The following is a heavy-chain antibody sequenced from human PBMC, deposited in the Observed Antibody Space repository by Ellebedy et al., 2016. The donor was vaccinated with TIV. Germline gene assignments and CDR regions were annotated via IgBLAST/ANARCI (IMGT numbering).Heavy chain of an antibody. Sequence: SLKISXAGSGFTFVDYALHWVRKAPGKGLEWVSGFSWNSKSRGYADSVKGRFTVSRDNAKNSLYLQMNSLRVEDTAFYYCAKDHSGGVGASLTWVDSWGQGTLVIVSS. D-gene: IGHD1-26*01. CDR2: FSWNSKSR. CDR1: GFTFVDYA. CDR3: AKDHSGGVGASLTWVDS. V-gene: IGHV3-9*01. J-gene: IGHJ5*01.